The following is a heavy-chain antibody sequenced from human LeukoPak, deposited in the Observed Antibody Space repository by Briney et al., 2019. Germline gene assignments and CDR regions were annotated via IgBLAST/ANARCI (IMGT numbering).Heavy chain of an antibody. J-gene: IGHJ4*02. Sequence: GASVKVSCKASGGTFSSYAISWVRQAPGQGLEWMGGIIPIFGTANYARKFQGRVTITTDESTSTAYMELSSLRSEDTAVYYCASSGGELLRSPFDYWGQGTLVTVSS. V-gene: IGHV1-69*05. CDR3: ASSGGELLRSPFDY. CDR1: GGTFSSYA. D-gene: IGHD1-26*01. CDR2: IIPIFGTA.